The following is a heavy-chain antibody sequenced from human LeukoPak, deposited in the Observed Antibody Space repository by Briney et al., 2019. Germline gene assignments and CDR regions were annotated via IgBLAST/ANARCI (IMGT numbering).Heavy chain of an antibody. Sequence: PGRSLRLSCAASGFTFSSYAMHWVRQAPGKGLEWVAVISYDGSNKYYADSVKGRFTISRDNSKNTLYLQMNSLRAEDTAVYYCARAVAGIAGAFDIWGQGTMVTVSS. CDR1: GFTFSSYA. D-gene: IGHD6-19*01. J-gene: IGHJ3*02. CDR2: ISYDGSNK. V-gene: IGHV3-30-3*01. CDR3: ARAVAGIAGAFDI.